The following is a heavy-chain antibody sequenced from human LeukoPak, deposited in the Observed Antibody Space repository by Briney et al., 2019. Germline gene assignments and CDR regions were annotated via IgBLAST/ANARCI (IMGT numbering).Heavy chain of an antibody. CDR1: GGSISSYY. CDR3: ARAMEMVGAFDI. CDR2: IYYSGST. Sequence: SETLSLTCTVSGGSISSYYWSWIRQPPGKGLEWIGYIYYSGSTNYNPSLKSRVTISVDTSKNQFSLKLSSVTAADTAVYYCARAMEMVGAFDIWGQGTMVTVSP. V-gene: IGHV4-59*01. J-gene: IGHJ3*02. D-gene: IGHD5-24*01.